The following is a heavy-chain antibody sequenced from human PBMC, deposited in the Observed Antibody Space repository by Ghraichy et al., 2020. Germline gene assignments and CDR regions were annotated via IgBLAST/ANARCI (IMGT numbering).Heavy chain of an antibody. J-gene: IGHJ4*02. Sequence: GGSLRLSCEASGFSFSVYWMSWVRQAPGKGLEWVANIAKDGRREYYIDSVKGRFSISRDNTKNSMYLQMNSLRAEDTAVYYCARDAKAPNFDSWGQGTLVTVSS. V-gene: IGHV3-7*01. CDR2: IAKDGRRE. CDR1: GFSFSVYW. CDR3: ARDAKAPNFDS.